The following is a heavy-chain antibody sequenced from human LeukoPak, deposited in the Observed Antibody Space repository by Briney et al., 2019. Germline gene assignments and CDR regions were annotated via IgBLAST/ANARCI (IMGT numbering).Heavy chain of an antibody. V-gene: IGHV3-23*01. CDR3: ATGITLDPLYNFHYFYMDV. CDR2: LSGSGFST. Sequence: GGSLRLSCAASGFTFSSYAMSWVRQAPGKGLEWVSALSGSGFSTFYADSVKGRFTISRDNSKNTLFLQMNSLNSDDTAVYYCATGITLDPLYNFHYFYMDVWGKGTTVTVSS. J-gene: IGHJ6*03. CDR1: GFTFSSYA. D-gene: IGHD3-10*01.